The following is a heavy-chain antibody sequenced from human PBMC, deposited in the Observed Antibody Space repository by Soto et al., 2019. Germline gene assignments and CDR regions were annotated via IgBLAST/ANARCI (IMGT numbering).Heavy chain of an antibody. J-gene: IGHJ1*01. Sequence: QVQLQESGPGLGKPSETLSLTCSVSGDSISSSNYGWGWVRQPPGKGLEWIGGIYKSGSTYYNESLKSRVTMSVDTSKNQFSLKLSSVTAADTAVYYCARLHLTGDSARGFLQHWGQGTLVTVSS. CDR1: GDSISSSNYG. CDR2: IYKSGST. V-gene: IGHV4-39*01. CDR3: ARLHLTGDSARGFLQH. D-gene: IGHD3-10*01.